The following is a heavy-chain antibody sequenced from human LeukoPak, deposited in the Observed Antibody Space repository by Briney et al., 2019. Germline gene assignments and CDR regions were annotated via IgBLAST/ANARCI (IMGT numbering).Heavy chain of an antibody. Sequence: SETLSLTCTVSGYSISSGYYWGWVLQPPGNGLEWGGSIDHSGSTYYNPPLKSRVTISVDTSNNHFSLKLSSVTAADTAVYYCAREGGSSWYSRDFYYIDVWGKGTTVTVSS. CDR2: IDHSGST. J-gene: IGHJ6*03. CDR1: GYSISSGYY. CDR3: AREGGSSWYSRDFYYIDV. V-gene: IGHV4-38-2*02. D-gene: IGHD6-13*01.